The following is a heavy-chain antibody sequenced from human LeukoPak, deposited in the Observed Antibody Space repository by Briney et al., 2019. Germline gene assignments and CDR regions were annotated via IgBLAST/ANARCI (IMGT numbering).Heavy chain of an antibody. V-gene: IGHV1-69*13. CDR1: GGTFSSYA. D-gene: IGHD2-15*01. Sequence: SVKVSCKASGGTFSSYAISWVRQAPGQGLEWMGGIIPIFGTANHAQKFQGRVTITPDESTSTAYMELSSLRSEDTAVYYCASNCGGNSDYWGQGTLVTVSS. CDR2: IIPIFGTA. CDR3: ASNCGGNSDY. J-gene: IGHJ4*02.